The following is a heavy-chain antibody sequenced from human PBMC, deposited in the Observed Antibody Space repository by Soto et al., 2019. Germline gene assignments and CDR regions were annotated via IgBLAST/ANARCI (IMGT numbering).Heavy chain of an antibody. CDR2: IYYSGST. Sequence: SETLSLTCTVSGGSISSGDYYWSRIRQPPGKGLEWIGYIYYSGSTYYNPSLKSRVTISVDTSKNQFSLKLSSVTAADTAVYYCARADYYYYYGMDVWGQGTTVTVSS. J-gene: IGHJ6*02. CDR3: ARADYYYYYGMDV. CDR1: GGSISSGDYY. V-gene: IGHV4-30-4*01.